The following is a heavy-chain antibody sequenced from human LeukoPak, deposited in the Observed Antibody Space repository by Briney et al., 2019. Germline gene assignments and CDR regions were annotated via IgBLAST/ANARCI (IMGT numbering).Heavy chain of an antibody. V-gene: IGHV4-59*11. Sequence: SETLSLTCTVSGGSISSHYWSWIRQPPGEGLEWIGYIYYSGNTNYNPSLKSRVTISVDTSKNQFSLKLSSVTAADTAVYYCAGDILTGYYQFDYWGQGTLVTVSS. CDR2: IYYSGNT. D-gene: IGHD3-9*01. CDR3: AGDILTGYYQFDY. J-gene: IGHJ4*02. CDR1: GGSISSHY.